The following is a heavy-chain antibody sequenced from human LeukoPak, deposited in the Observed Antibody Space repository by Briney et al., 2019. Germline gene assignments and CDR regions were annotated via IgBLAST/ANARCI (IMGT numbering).Heavy chain of an antibody. CDR1: GGTFSSYA. V-gene: IGHV1-69*05. D-gene: IGHD3-10*01. J-gene: IGHJ6*03. Sequence: ASVKVSCKASGGTFSSYAISWVRQAPGQGLEWMGGIIPIFGTANYAQKFQGRVTITTDESTSTAYMELSSLRAEDTAVYYCAARGAIYYYYMDVWGKGTTVTVSS. CDR2: IIPIFGTA. CDR3: AARGAIYYYYMDV.